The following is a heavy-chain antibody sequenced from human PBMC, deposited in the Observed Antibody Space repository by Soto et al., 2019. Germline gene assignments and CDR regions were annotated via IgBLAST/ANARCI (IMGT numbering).Heavy chain of an antibody. V-gene: IGHV3-66*01. Sequence: EVQLVESGGGLVQPGGSLRLSCAASGFTVSSKYMSWVRQAPGKGLEWVSLIQSGGPTYYADSVKGRFAISRDTCDNTVHLQVDSLRAEDTAVYYCARDDVLCDGGRCYGVPLDVWGKGNTVTVSS. CDR1: GFTVSSKY. CDR3: ARDDVLCDGGRCYGVPLDV. CDR2: IQSGGPT. D-gene: IGHD2-15*01. J-gene: IGHJ6*04.